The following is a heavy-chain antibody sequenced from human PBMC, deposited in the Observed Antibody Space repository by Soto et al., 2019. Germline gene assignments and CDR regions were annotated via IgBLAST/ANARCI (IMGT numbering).Heavy chain of an antibody. CDR3: ASGSYSSRYFDY. V-gene: IGHV1-69*13. D-gene: IGHD1-26*01. Sequence: ASVKVSCKASGGTFSSYAISWVRQAPGQGLEWMGGIIPIFGTANYAQKFQGRVTITADESTSTAYMELSSLRSEDTAVYYCASGSYSSRYFDYWGQGTLVTVSS. CDR1: GGTFSSYA. CDR2: IIPIFGTA. J-gene: IGHJ4*02.